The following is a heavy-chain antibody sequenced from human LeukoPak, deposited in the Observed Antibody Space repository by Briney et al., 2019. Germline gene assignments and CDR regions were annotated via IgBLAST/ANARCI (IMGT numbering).Heavy chain of an antibody. CDR1: GGTFSSYA. D-gene: IGHD6-13*01. CDR3: ASSLSLIAAAVFDY. Sequence: GASVKVSCKASGGTFSSYAISWVRQAPGQGLEWMGGIIPIFGTANYAQKFQGRVTITADESTSTAYMELSSLRSEDTAVYYCASSLSLIAAAVFDYWGQGTLVTVSS. CDR2: IIPIFGTA. V-gene: IGHV1-69*01. J-gene: IGHJ4*02.